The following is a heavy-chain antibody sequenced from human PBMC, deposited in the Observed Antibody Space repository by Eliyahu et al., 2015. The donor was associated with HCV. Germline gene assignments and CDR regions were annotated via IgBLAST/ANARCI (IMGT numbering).Heavy chain of an antibody. CDR3: AKAYYDSSGYYLIGY. CDR2: ISYDGSNK. V-gene: IGHV3-30*18. CDR1: GFTFXSYG. J-gene: IGHJ4*02. Sequence: QVQLVESGGGVVQPGRSLRLXCAASGFTFXSYGMHWVRXAPGKGLEWVAVISYDGSNKYYADSVKGRFTISRDNSKNTLYLQMNSLRAEDTAVYYCAKAYYDSSGYYLIGYWGQGTLVTVSS. D-gene: IGHD3-22*01.